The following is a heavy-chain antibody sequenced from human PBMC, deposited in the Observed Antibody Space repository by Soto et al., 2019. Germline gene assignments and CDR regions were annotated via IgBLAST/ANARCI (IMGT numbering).Heavy chain of an antibody. CDR2: ISDNGGTT. Sequence: EVQLLESGGGLVQPGGSLRLSCAASGFTFSTYAMTWVRHAPGKGLEWVSGISDNGGTTYYADSVKGRFTISRDNSKSTLYLQMNSPRAEDTDVYYCAKGRGTGTTRLGAFDIWGQGTMVTVSS. J-gene: IGHJ3*02. CDR3: AKGRGTGTTRLGAFDI. V-gene: IGHV3-23*01. CDR1: GFTFSTYA. D-gene: IGHD1-1*01.